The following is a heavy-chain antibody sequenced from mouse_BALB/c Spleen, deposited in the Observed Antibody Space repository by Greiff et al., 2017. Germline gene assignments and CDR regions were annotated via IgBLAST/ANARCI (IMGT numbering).Heavy chain of an antibody. D-gene: IGHD2-1*01. Sequence: DVQLQESGPGLVKPSQSLSLTCTVTGYSITSDYAWNWMRQFPGNKLEWMGYISYSGSTSYNPSLKSRISITRDTSKNQFFLQLNSVTTEDTATYYCARCYYCSYGGYFDVWGAGTTVTVSS. J-gene: IGHJ1*01. CDR3: ARCYYCSYGGYFDV. CDR2: ISYSGST. CDR1: GYSITSDYA. V-gene: IGHV3-2*02.